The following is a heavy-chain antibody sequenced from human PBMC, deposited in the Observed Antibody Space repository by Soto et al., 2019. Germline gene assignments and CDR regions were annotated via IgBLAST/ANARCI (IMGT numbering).Heavy chain of an antibody. V-gene: IGHV1-69*01. D-gene: IGHD3-22*01. CDR1: GGSFNRHT. CDR2: IILIFGTA. CDR3: ARGWGYDSTDYYYAY. Sequence: QVQLVQSGAEVRKPGSSGRVSCKASGGSFNRHTISWVRQAPGQGLEGMGGIILIFGTANHAQKFQGRVTIIADESTSTVYMELSSLRSDDTAIYYCARGWGYDSTDYYYAYWGQGTLVIVSS. J-gene: IGHJ4*02.